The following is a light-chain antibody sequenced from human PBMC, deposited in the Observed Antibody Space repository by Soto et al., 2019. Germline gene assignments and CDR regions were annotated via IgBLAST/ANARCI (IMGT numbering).Light chain of an antibody. CDR3: QTWATGIRV. CDR1: SGHSTYA. Sequence: QPVLTQSPSASAALGASGKLTCTRSSGHSTYAIAWHQHQPERGPRYVMKLDSEGRKIQGDGIPDRFSGSSSVAERYLTISSLQSEDEADYYCQTWATGIRVFGGGTKVTVL. J-gene: IGLJ2*01. V-gene: IGLV4-69*01. CDR2: LDSEGRK.